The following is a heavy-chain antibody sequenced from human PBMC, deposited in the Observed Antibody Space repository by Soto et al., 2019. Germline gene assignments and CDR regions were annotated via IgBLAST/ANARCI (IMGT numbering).Heavy chain of an antibody. Sequence: SETLSLTCTVSGGSLNNYYWSWIRQPPGKGLEWIGYIYYSGSTNYNPSLKSRVTISVDTSKNQFSLKLSSVTAADTAVYYCARASGSSGYYANFDYWGQETLVNVSS. CDR1: GGSLNNYY. CDR3: ARASGSSGYYANFDY. V-gene: IGHV4-59*01. D-gene: IGHD3-22*01. J-gene: IGHJ4*02. CDR2: IYYSGST.